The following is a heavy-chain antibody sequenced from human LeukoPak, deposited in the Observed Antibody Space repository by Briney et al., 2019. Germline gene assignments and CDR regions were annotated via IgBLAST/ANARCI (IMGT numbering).Heavy chain of an antibody. CDR3: ARQDFVDTAMVD. CDR2: IYYSGST. D-gene: IGHD5-18*01. CDR1: GGSISSYY. V-gene: IGHV4-59*08. J-gene: IGHJ4*02. Sequence: PSETLSLTCTVSGGSISSYYWSWIRQPPGKGLEWIGYIYYSGSTNYNPSLKSRVTISVDTSKNQFSLKLSSVTAADTAVYYCARQDFVDTAMVDWGQGTLVTVS.